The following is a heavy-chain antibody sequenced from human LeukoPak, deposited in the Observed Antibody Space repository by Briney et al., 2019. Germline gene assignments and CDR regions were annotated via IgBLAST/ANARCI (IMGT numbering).Heavy chain of an antibody. D-gene: IGHD2-15*01. CDR1: GYSISSGYY. CDR3: ARQVVVAATLGLDYFDY. CDR2: IYYSGST. J-gene: IGHJ4*02. Sequence: SETLSLTCTVSGYSISSGYYWGWIRQPPGKGLEWIGSIYYSGSTYYNPSLKSRVTISVDTSKNQFSLKLSSVTAADTAVYYCARQVVVAATLGLDYFDYWGQGTLVTVSS. V-gene: IGHV4-38-2*02.